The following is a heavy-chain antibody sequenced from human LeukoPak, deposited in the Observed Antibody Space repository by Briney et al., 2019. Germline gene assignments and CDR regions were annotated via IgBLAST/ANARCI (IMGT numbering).Heavy chain of an antibody. CDR1: GFTFSSYA. Sequence: GRSLRLSCAASGFTFSSYAMHWVRQAPGKGLEWVAVISYDGSNKYYADSVKGRFTISRDNPKNTLSLQMNSLRAEDTAVYYCARDGYNYWAFDIWGQGTMVTVSS. CDR2: ISYDGSNK. J-gene: IGHJ3*02. V-gene: IGHV3-30*14. D-gene: IGHD5-24*01. CDR3: ARDGYNYWAFDI.